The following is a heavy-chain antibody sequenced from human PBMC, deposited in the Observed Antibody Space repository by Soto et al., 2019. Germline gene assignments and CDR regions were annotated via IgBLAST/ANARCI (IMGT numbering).Heavy chain of an antibody. J-gene: IGHJ4*02. Sequence: EVQLLESGGGLVQPRGSLRLSCAASGFTLSSYSMAWVRQAPGRGPEWGSGIIQDGTTYYADSVKGRFTISRDNSRNSVYLQMITLRGEDTAVYYCAKDLRPDGVWDFDSWGQGTLVTVSS. CDR1: GFTLSSYS. CDR2: IIQDGTT. V-gene: IGHV3-23*01. D-gene: IGHD4-17*01. CDR3: AKDLRPDGVWDFDS.